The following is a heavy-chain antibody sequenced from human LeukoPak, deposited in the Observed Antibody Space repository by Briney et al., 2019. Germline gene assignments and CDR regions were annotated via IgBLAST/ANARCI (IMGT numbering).Heavy chain of an antibody. CDR3: AKDEGAPGIAVAGTVGY. D-gene: IGHD6-19*01. V-gene: IGHV3-23*01. Sequence: GGSLRLSCAASGFTFSNYAMIWVRQAPGKGLEWFSVISGTGDTTDYADSVKGRFTISRDNSKNTLYLQMNSLRAEDTAVYYCAKDEGAPGIAVAGTVGYWGQGTLVAVSS. CDR1: GFTFSNYA. J-gene: IGHJ4*02. CDR2: ISGTGDTT.